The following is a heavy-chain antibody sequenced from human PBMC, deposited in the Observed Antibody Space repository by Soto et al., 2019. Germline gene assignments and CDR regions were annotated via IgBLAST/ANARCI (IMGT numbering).Heavy chain of an antibody. Sequence: ASVKVSCKASGGTFSSYAISWVRQAPGQGLEWMGGIIPIFGTANYAQKFQGRVTITADESTSTAYMELSSLRSEDTAVYYCASGGYSSGYYRTPFDYWGQGTLVTVSS. V-gene: IGHV1-69*13. D-gene: IGHD3-22*01. J-gene: IGHJ4*02. CDR3: ASGGYSSGYYRTPFDY. CDR1: GGTFSSYA. CDR2: IIPIFGTA.